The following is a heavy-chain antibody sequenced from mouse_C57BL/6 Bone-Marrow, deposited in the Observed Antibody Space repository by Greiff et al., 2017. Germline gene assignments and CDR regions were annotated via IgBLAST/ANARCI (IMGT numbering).Heavy chain of an antibody. CDR1: GFNIKNTY. J-gene: IGHJ1*01. Sequence: VLLQQSVAELVRPGASVKLSCTASGFNIKNTYMHWVKQRPEQGLEWIGRIDPANGNTKYAPKFQGKATITADTSSNTAYLQLSSLTSEDTAIYYCAGSGYYYGSPPFWYVNVWGAGTTVTVSS. D-gene: IGHD1-1*01. V-gene: IGHV14-3*01. CDR3: AGSGYYYGSPPFWYVNV. CDR2: IDPANGNT.